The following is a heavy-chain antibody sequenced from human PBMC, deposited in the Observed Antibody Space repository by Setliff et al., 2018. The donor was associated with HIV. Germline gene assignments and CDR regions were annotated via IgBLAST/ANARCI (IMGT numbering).Heavy chain of an antibody. J-gene: IGHJ4*02. D-gene: IGHD5-12*01. Sequence: ASGKVSCKASGYTFTSYHIHWVRQAPGQGLEWMGVINPSGGSTSYAQKFQGRVTMTRGTSSGTVYMELSGLRFEDTAMYYCARVGERWLQFYYFDNWGQGTLVTVSS. CDR2: INPSGGST. V-gene: IGHV1-46*01. CDR1: GYTFTSYH. CDR3: ARVGERWLQFYYFDN.